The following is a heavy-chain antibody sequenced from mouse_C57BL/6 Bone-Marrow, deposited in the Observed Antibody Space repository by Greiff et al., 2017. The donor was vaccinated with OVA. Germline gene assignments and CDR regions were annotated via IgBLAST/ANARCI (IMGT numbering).Heavy chain of an antibody. V-gene: IGHV5-6*01. D-gene: IGHD1-1*01. CDR1: GSPFSSYG. Sequence: EVMLVESGGDLLKPGGSLNLPFAASGSPFSSYGMSWVRQTPDKRLEWVATSSSGGSYTYYPDSVKGRFTISRDNAKNTLYLQMSSLKSEDTAMYYCARQRITTVVAFDYWGQGTTLTVSS. J-gene: IGHJ2*01. CDR3: ARQRITTVVAFDY. CDR2: SSSGGSYT.